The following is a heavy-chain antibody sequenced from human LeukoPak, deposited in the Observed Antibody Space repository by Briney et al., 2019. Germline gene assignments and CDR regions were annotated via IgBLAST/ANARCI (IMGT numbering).Heavy chain of an antibody. CDR1: GDSFGGYY. Sequence: SETLSLTCTVSGDSFGGYYWSWIRQPPGKGLEWIGEINHSGSTNYNPSLKSRVTISVDTSKNQFSLKLSSVTAADTAVYYCARGRNWNAWFDPWGQGTLVTVSS. J-gene: IGHJ5*02. CDR2: INHSGST. V-gene: IGHV4-34*01. D-gene: IGHD1-20*01. CDR3: ARGRNWNAWFDP.